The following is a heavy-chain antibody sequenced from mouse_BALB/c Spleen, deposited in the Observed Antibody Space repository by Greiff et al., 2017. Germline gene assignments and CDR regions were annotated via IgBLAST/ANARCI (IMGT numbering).Heavy chain of an antibody. CDR2: IDPANGNT. Sequence: EVKLVESGAELVKPGASVKLSCTASGFNIKDTYMHWVKQRPEQGLEWIGRIDPANGNTKYDPKFQGKATITADTSSNTAYLQLSSLTSEDTAVYYCARAYYRYYFDYWGQGTTLTVSS. J-gene: IGHJ2*01. CDR1: GFNIKDTY. V-gene: IGHV14-3*02. CDR3: ARAYYRYYFDY. D-gene: IGHD2-14*01.